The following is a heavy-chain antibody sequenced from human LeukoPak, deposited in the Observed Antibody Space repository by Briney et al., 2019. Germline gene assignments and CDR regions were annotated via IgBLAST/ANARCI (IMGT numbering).Heavy chain of an antibody. Sequence: PLSLTCTVSGGSISSGGYYWSWIRQHPGKGLEWIGYIYYSGSTYYNPSLKSRVTISVDTPKNQFSLKLSSVTAADTAVYYCARVLGVVPAAMGGSNWFDPWGQGTLVTVSS. V-gene: IGHV4-31*03. CDR1: GGSISSGGYY. CDR3: ARVLGVVPAAMGGSNWFDP. D-gene: IGHD2-2*01. CDR2: IYYSGST. J-gene: IGHJ5*02.